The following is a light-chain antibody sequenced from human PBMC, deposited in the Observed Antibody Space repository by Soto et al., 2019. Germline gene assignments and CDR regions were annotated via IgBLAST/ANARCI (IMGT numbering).Light chain of an antibody. V-gene: IGKV3-20*01. J-gene: IGKJ5*01. CDR2: GAS. CDR1: QSVTNY. CDR3: QQYGSSIT. Sequence: EIFLTQSPDTLSLSPGERATLSCRASQSVTNYIAWYQQRPGQAPRLLIYGASTRATGIPDRFSGSGSGTDFTLTINRLEPEDFAVYYCQQYGSSITFGQGTRLEIK.